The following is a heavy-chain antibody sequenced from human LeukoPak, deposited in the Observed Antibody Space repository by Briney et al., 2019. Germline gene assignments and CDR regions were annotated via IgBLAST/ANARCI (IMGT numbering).Heavy chain of an antibody. CDR3: ARGVTILFSTGHFDY. CDR1: GGSFSGYY. V-gene: IGHV4-34*01. Sequence: SETLSLTCAVYGGSFSGYYWSWIRQPPGKGLEWFGEINHSGSTNYNPSLKSRVTISVDTSKNQFSLKLSSVTAADTAVYYCARGVTILFSTGHFDYWGQGTLVTVSS. D-gene: IGHD3-3*01. CDR2: INHSGST. J-gene: IGHJ4*02.